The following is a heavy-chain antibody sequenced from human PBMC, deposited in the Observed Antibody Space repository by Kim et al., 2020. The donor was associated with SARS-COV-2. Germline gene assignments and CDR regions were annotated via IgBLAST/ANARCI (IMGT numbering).Heavy chain of an antibody. V-gene: IGHV4-4*09. Sequence: SETLSLTCTVSGGSITSYYWSWIRQPQRKGLDWVGDVYNSGSTNYNHTPTSHYTISVFTPNNQFSLTLSSLTASDPTSVTAAETAGGCCARRGQAALVT. CDR3: AETAGGCCAR. J-gene: IGHJ4*02. CDR1: GGSITSYY. D-gene: IGHD3-10*01. CDR2: VYNSGST.